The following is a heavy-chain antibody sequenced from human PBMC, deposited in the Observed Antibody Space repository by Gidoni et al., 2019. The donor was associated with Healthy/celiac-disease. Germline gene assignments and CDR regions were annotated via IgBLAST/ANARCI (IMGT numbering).Heavy chain of an antibody. CDR1: GGSISSGGYY. Sequence: QVQLQESGPGLVKPSQTLSLTCTVSGGSISSGGYYWSWIRQHPGKGLEWIGYLNCSRSPYYNPSLKSLVTRSNDTTKNQFSLKQSSVTAADTAVYYWARGGGKGDHGGRFDPWGQGTLVTVSS. D-gene: IGHD3-16*01. J-gene: IGHJ5*02. CDR3: ARGGGKGDHGGRFDP. CDR2: LNCSRSP. V-gene: IGHV4-31*01.